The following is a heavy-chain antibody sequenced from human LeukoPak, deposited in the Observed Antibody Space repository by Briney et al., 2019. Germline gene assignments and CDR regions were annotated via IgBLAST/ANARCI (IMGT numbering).Heavy chain of an antibody. Sequence: TASETLSLTCTVSGGSISSGDYYWSWIRQPPGKGLEWIGYIYYSGSAYYNPSLKSRVTISVDTSKNQFSLKLSSVTAADTAVYYCARGCIPIGSVVPYPNWFDPWGQGTLVTVSS. CDR1: GGSISSGDYY. V-gene: IGHV4-30-4*08. CDR2: IYYSGSA. CDR3: ARGCIPIGSVVPYPNWFDP. D-gene: IGHD2-8*01. J-gene: IGHJ5*02.